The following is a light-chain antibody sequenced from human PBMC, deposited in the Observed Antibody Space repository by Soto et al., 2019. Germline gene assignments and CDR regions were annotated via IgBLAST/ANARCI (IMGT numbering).Light chain of an antibody. J-gene: IGKJ2*01. CDR2: AAS. Sequence: AIRMTQSPSSFSASTGDRVTITCRASQGISSYLAWYQQKPGKAPKLLIYAASTLQSGVPSRFSGSGSGTDFTLTISCLQSEDVAVYYCQQYYSSPPEPSTFGQGTKLEI. V-gene: IGKV1-8*01. CDR3: QQYYSSPPEPST. CDR1: QGISSY.